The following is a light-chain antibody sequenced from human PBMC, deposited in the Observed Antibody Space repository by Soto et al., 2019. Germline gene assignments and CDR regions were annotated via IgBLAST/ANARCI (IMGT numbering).Light chain of an antibody. Sequence: DIQMTQSPSSLSASVGDRVTITCRASQTIATFLNWYQQKPGKTPKLLIYGASTLQSGVPSRFSGSGSGTEFTLTISSLQPEDFATYYCLQHNSYPRTFGQGTKVDI. CDR3: LQHNSYPRT. V-gene: IGKV1-17*01. CDR2: GAS. J-gene: IGKJ1*01. CDR1: QTIATF.